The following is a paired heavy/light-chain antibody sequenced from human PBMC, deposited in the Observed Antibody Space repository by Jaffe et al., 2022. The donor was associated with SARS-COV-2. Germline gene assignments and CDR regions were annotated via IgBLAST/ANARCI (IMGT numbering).Light chain of an antibody. CDR1: SLGSYY. CDR2: GKN. J-gene: IGLJ2*01. V-gene: IGLV3-19*01. CDR3: NSRDSSGNHLI. Sequence: SSELTQDPAVSVALGQTVRITCQGDSLGSYYATWYQQKPGQAPVLVIYGKNNRPSGIPDRFSGSSSGNTASLTITGAQAEDEADYYCNSRDSSGNHLIFGGGTKLTVL.
Heavy chain of an antibody. CDR3: ARSTLGGWYIFDY. CDR2: IYYSGST. D-gene: IGHD6-19*01. Sequence: QVHLQESGPGLVKPSETLSLTCTVSAASISTYYWSWIRQPPGKGLEWIGYIYYSGSTDCNPSLKSRVTVSLDTSKNQFSLNLSSVTAADTAVYYCARSTLGGWYIFDYWGQGTLVTVSS. J-gene: IGHJ4*02. V-gene: IGHV4-59*01. CDR1: AASISTYY.